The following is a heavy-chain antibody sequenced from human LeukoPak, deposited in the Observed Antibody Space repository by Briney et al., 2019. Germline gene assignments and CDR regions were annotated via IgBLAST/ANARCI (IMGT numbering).Heavy chain of an antibody. CDR1: GGSISSYY. D-gene: IGHD3-22*01. J-gene: IGHJ4*02. V-gene: IGHV4-59*01. Sequence: SETLSLTCTVSGGSISSYYWSWIRQPPGKGREWIGYIYYSGSTNYNPSLKSRVTISVDTSKNQFSLKLSSVTAADTAVYYCARSDYYDSSGYYDYWGQGTLVTVSS. CDR3: ARSDYYDSSGYYDY. CDR2: IYYSGST.